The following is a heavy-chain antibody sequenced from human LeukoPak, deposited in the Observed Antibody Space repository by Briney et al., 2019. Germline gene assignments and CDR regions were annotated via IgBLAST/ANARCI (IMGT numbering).Heavy chain of an antibody. CDR1: GGSISSGGYS. V-gene: IGHV4-30-2*01. Sequence: PSETLSLTCAVSGGSISSGGYSWSWIRQPPGKGLEWIGYIYHSGSTYYNPSLKSRVTISVDRSKNQFSLKLSSATAADTAVSYCARDRHGDYDIGHYYGMDVWGQGTTVTVSS. J-gene: IGHJ6*02. CDR3: ARDRHGDYDIGHYYGMDV. CDR2: IYHSGST. D-gene: IGHD4-17*01.